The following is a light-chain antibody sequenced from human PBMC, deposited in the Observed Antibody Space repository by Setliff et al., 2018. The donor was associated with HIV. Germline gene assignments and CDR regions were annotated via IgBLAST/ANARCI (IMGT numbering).Light chain of an antibody. J-gene: IGLJ1*01. V-gene: IGLV2-23*01. CDR3: CSNTGSNSVV. CDR2: QAT. Sequence: QSVLTQPASVSGSPGESITISCTGTSSDIGRYNLVSWYQQYPGKAPKIMIYQATKRPSGVSDRFTGSKSGNTASLTISGLQPEDEADYYCCSNTGSNSVVFGSGTKVTVL. CDR1: SSDIGRYNL.